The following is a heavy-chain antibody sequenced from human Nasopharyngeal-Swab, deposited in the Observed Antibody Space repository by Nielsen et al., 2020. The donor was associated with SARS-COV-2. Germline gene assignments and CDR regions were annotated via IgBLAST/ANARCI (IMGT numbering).Heavy chain of an antibody. D-gene: IGHD1-1*01. V-gene: IGHV4-38-2*02. Sequence: IRQPPGKGLEWIGSIYHSGSTYYNPSLKSRVTISVDTSKNQFSLKLSSVTAADTAVYYCARVLYNYYYYYMDVWGKGTTVTVSS. CDR3: ARVLYNYYYYYMDV. J-gene: IGHJ6*03. CDR2: IYHSGST.